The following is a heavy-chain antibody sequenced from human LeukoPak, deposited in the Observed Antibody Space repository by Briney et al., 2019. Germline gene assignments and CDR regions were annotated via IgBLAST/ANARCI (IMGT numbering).Heavy chain of an antibody. J-gene: IGHJ4*02. V-gene: IGHV3-66*01. CDR1: GFTVSSKY. D-gene: IGHD3-10*01. Sequence: GGSLRLSCAASGFTVSSKYMSWVRQAPGKGLEWVSVIYSDGSTSYADSVQGRFTTSRDNSKNTVYLQMNSLRVEDTAVYYCVRDDGVAPYDYWGQGTLVTVSS. CDR3: VRDDGVAPYDY. CDR2: IYSDGST.